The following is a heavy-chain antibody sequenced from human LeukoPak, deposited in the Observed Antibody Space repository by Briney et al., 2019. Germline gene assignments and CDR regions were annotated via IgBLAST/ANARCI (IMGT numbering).Heavy chain of an antibody. CDR2: ISAYNGNT. CDR1: GYTFTSYG. CDR3: ARSPYYYGSGSYSGYYFDY. Sequence: ASVKVSCKASGYTFTSYGISGVRQAPGQGLEWMGWISAYNGNTNYAQKLQGRVTMTTDTSTSTAYMGLRSLRSDDTAVYYCARSPYYYGSGSYSGYYFDYWGQGTLVTVSS. V-gene: IGHV1-18*01. J-gene: IGHJ4*02. D-gene: IGHD3-10*01.